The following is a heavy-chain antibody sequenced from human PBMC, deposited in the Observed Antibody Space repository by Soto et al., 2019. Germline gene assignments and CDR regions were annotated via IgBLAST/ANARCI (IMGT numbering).Heavy chain of an antibody. CDR3: ARDDGRYSSSRYDY. Sequence: PSEPLCLPCTVSGGNISNYCGRWIRQTPGKGLEWIGYIYYSGSTNYNPSLKSRVTISVDTSKNQFSLKLSSVTAADTSVYYCARDDGRYSSSRYDYWGQGTLVTVSS. D-gene: IGHD6-13*01. J-gene: IGHJ4*02. CDR2: IYYSGST. V-gene: IGHV4-59*12. CDR1: GGNISNYC.